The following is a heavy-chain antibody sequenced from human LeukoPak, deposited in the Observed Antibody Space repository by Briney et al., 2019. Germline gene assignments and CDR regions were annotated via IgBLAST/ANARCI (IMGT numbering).Heavy chain of an antibody. D-gene: IGHD2-2*01. CDR1: GFTFSSYS. CDR3: AKAPSPGYCSSTSCYYDY. CDR2: ISSSSSYI. Sequence: GGSLRLSCAASGFTFSSYSMNWVRQAPGKGLEWVSSISSSSSYIYYADSVKGRFTISRGNAKNSLYLQMNSLRAEDTAVYHCAKAPSPGYCSSTSCYYDYWGQGTLVTVSS. J-gene: IGHJ4*02. V-gene: IGHV3-21*04.